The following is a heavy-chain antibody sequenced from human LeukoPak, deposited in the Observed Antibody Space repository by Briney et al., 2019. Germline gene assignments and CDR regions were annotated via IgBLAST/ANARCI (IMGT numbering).Heavy chain of an antibody. V-gene: IGHV3-48*03. Sequence: PGGSLRLSCAASGFTFSSYEMNWARQAPGKGLEWVSYISSSGSTIYYADSVKGRFTISRDNAKNSLYLQMNSLRAEDTAVYYCARVQLWLRVLDYWGQGTLVTVSS. CDR3: ARVQLWLRVLDY. CDR2: ISSSGSTI. J-gene: IGHJ4*02. D-gene: IGHD5-18*01. CDR1: GFTFSSYE.